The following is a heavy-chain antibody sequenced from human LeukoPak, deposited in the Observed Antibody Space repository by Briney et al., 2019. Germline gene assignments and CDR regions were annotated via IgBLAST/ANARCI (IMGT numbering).Heavy chain of an antibody. CDR1: GFTFSAYW. D-gene: IGHD1-26*01. J-gene: IGHJ6*02. CDR3: ARGHHVSYSGTLSGMDV. V-gene: IGHV3-7*01. Sequence: GGSLRLSCAASGFTFSAYWMNWVRQAPGKGLEWVANINQDGRDKYYVDSVKGRFTISRDNAKKSLYLQMSSLRAEDTAVYYCARGHHVSYSGTLSGMDVWGQGTTVTVSS. CDR2: INQDGRDK.